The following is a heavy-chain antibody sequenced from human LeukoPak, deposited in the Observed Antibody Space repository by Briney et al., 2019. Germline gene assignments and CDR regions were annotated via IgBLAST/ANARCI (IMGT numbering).Heavy chain of an antibody. CDR1: GFTFSNYV. CDR3: AKDPTRSWRLYYFDF. V-gene: IGHV3-23*01. J-gene: IGHJ4*02. CDR2: VSVSGGDT. Sequence: QSGGSLRLYCAASGFTFSNYVMSWVRQAPGKGLEWVSTVSVSGGDTYYADSVKGRFTISRDNSKNTLYLQMSSLRAEDTAIYYCAKDPTRSWRLYYFDFWGQGTLVTVSS. D-gene: IGHD6-13*01.